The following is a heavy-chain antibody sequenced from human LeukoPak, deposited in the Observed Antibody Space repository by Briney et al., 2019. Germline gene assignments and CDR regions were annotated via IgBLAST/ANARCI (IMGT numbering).Heavy chain of an antibody. Sequence: GGSLRLSCAASGFTFDDYAMHWVRHAPGKGLEWVSGISWNGGRIGYAGSVKGRFTISRDNAKNSLYVQMNSLRPEDTALYYCARGGGYSYGSKIDYWGQGTLVTVSS. CDR1: GFTFDDYA. D-gene: IGHD5-18*01. V-gene: IGHV3-9*01. CDR3: ARGGGYSYGSKIDY. J-gene: IGHJ4*02. CDR2: ISWNGGRI.